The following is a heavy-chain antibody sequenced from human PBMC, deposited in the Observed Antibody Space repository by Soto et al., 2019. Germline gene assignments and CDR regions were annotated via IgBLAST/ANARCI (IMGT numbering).Heavy chain of an antibody. V-gene: IGHV3-48*03. CDR2: ISYTGSTI. J-gene: IGHJ4*02. Sequence: GGSLRLSCVGSEFTFSNYEMNWVRQAPGKGLEWVSYISYTGSTIYYADSVRGRFTISRDNSKNSLYLQVNSLRAEDTAVYYCARGLRNYYDRSGLHYWGQGTLVTVSS. CDR3: ARGLRNYYDRSGLHY. CDR1: EFTFSNYE. D-gene: IGHD3-22*01.